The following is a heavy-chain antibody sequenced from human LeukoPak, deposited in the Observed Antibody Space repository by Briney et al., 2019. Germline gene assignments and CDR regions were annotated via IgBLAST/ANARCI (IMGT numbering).Heavy chain of an antibody. D-gene: IGHD3-9*01. V-gene: IGHV4-34*01. J-gene: IGHJ4*02. CDR3: ARGAPRNLRYFDWLYYFDY. Sequence: SETLSLTCAVYGGSFSGYYWSWIRQPPGKGLEWIGEINHSGSTNYNPSLKSRVTISVDTSKSQFSLKLSSVTAADTAVYYCARGAPRNLRYFDWLYYFDYWGQGTLVTVSS. CDR2: INHSGST. CDR1: GGSFSGYY.